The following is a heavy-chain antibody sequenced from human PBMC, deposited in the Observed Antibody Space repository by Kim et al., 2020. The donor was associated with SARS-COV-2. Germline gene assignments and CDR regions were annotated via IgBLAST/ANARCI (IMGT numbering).Heavy chain of an antibody. V-gene: IGHV4-59*01. D-gene: IGHD3-22*01. Sequence: SRVTIAVDTSKNQFSLKLSSVTAADTAVYYCASLDYYDSSGYPLGAFDIWGQGTMVTVSS. CDR3: ASLDYYDSSGYPLGAFDI. J-gene: IGHJ3*02.